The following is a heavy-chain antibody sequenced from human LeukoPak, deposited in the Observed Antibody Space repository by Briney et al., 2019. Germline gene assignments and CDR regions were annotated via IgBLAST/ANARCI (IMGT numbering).Heavy chain of an antibody. CDR3: ARDIAYDSSGYYSPHFDY. D-gene: IGHD3-22*01. J-gene: IGHJ4*02. CDR2: IYSGGST. CDR1: GFTVSSNY. Sequence: PGGSLRLSCAASGFTVSSNYMSWVRQAPGKGLEWVSVIYSGGSTCYADSVKGRFTISRDNSKNTLYLQMNSLRAEDTAVYYCARDIAYDSSGYYSPHFDYWGQGTLVTVSS. V-gene: IGHV3-53*01.